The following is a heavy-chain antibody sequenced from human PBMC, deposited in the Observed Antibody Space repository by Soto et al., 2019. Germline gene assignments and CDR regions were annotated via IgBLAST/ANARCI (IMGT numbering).Heavy chain of an antibody. CDR1: GYTLTELS. J-gene: IGHJ6*03. D-gene: IGHD7-27*01. V-gene: IGHV1-24*01. CDR2: FDPEDGET. Sequence: ASVKVSCKVSGYTLTELSMHWVRQAPGKGLEWMGGFDPEDGETIYAQKFQGRVTMTEDTSTDTAYMELSSLRSEDTAVYYCATSPNWGARRYYYYYMDVWGKGTTVTVSS. CDR3: ATSPNWGARRYYYYYMDV.